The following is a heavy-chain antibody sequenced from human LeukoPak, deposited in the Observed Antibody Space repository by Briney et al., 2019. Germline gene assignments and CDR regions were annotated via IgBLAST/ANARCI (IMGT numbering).Heavy chain of an antibody. CDR1: GFTFSYYG. Sequence: GGSLRLSCAASGFTFSYYGMHWARQAPGKGLEWVAFIRYDGSDKYYADSVKGRFTISRDNSKNMLYLQMNSLRAEDTAVYYCARGTMFPYYFDYWGQGTLVTVSS. J-gene: IGHJ4*02. D-gene: IGHD3-10*02. V-gene: IGHV3-30*02. CDR2: IRYDGSDK. CDR3: ARGTMFPYYFDY.